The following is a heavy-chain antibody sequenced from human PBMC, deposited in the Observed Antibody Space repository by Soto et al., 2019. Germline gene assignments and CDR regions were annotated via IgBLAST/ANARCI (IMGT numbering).Heavy chain of an antibody. Sequence: EVQLVESGGDVVQPGGSLRLSCAASGFTFEDYTIHWVRQAPGKALEWVSLISWDGGTTYYTHSVKGRFTISRDNCKNSLYLQMNSLRPEDTALYYCAKDGSQKDDDGNWLGSWGQGTLVTVSS. D-gene: IGHD3-16*01. CDR2: ISWDGGTT. CDR1: GFTFEDYT. J-gene: IGHJ5*01. CDR3: AKDGSQKDDDGNWLGS. V-gene: IGHV3-43*01.